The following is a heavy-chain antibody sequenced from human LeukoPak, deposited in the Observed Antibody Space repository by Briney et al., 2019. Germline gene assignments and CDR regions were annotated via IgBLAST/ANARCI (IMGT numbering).Heavy chain of an antibody. CDR1: GGSISSGGYY. CDR3: ARGLLDYDSSGYYAGFDY. D-gene: IGHD3-22*01. V-gene: IGHV4-31*03. Sequence: SETLSLTCTVSGGSISSGGYYWSWIRQHPGKGLEWIGYIYYSGSTYYNPSLKSRVTISVDTSKNQFSLKLSSVTAADTAVYYCARGLLDYDSSGYYAGFDYWGQGTLVTVSS. J-gene: IGHJ4*02. CDR2: IYYSGST.